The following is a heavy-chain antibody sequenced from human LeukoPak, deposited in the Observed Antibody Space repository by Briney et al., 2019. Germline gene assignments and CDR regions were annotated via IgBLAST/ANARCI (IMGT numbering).Heavy chain of an antibody. J-gene: IGHJ4*02. CDR1: GFTFADAW. D-gene: IGHD2-15*01. Sequence: GGSLILSCAASGFTFADAWMGWLRQVPGKGLEWIGRIKSKSDGGAADYTAPVKDRFIFSRDDSKDTLYLQIDSLKTEDSAVYCCTTDGGGGAYTPFDYWGQGTLVTVSS. CDR2: IKSKSDGGAA. CDR3: TTDGGGGAYTPFDY. V-gene: IGHV3-15*01.